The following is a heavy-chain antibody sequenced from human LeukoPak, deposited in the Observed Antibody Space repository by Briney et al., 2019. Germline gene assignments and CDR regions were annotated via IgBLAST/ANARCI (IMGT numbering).Heavy chain of an antibody. CDR1: GFTFSSYW. V-gene: IGHV3-74*01. J-gene: IGHJ6*02. CDR3: ARGQQLGAFGMDV. CDR2: INSDGSST. D-gene: IGHD6-13*01. Sequence: PGGSLRLSCAASGFTFSSYWMHWVRQAPGKGLVWVSRINSDGSSTSYADSVKGRFTISRDNAKNTLYLQMNSLRAEDTAVYYCARGQQLGAFGMDVWGQGTAVTVCS.